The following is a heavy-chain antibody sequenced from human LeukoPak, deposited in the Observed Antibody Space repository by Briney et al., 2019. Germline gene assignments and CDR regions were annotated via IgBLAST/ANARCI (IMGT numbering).Heavy chain of an antibody. Sequence: AETLSLTCAVSGDSISNSNWWTWIRQPPGQGLEWIGEVYPSGSTNYSPSLKSRVTISVDKSKNQFSLTLSSVTAADTAVYFCGTTEHDSGDYWGQGTLVTVSS. CDR3: GTTEHDSGDY. J-gene: IGHJ4*02. D-gene: IGHD6-25*01. CDR2: VYPSGST. CDR1: GDSISNSNW. V-gene: IGHV4-4*01.